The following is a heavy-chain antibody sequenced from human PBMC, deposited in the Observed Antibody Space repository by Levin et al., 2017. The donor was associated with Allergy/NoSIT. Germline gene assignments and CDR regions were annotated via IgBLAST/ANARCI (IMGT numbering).Heavy chain of an antibody. CDR2: IYPGDSDT. Sequence: PGGSLRLSCKGSGYSFTSYWIGWVRQMPGKGLEWMGIIYPGDSDTRYSPSFQGQVTISADKSISTAYLQWSSLKASDTAMYYCARPSYYGDYYDAFDIWGQGTMVTVSS. V-gene: IGHV5-51*01. D-gene: IGHD4-17*01. CDR1: GYSFTSYW. CDR3: ARPSYYGDYYDAFDI. J-gene: IGHJ3*02.